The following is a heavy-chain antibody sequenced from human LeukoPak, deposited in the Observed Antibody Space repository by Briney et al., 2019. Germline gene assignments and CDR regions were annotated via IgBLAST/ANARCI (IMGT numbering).Heavy chain of an antibody. Sequence: SETLSLTCTVSGGSISSRDYYWSWIRQPPGKGLEWIGYIYYTGTTYYSPSLKSRVTISVDTSKNQFSLKLSSVTAADTAVYYCATDVAVAGTGAFDIWGQGTMVTVSS. V-gene: IGHV4-30-4*08. CDR3: ATDVAVAGTGAFDI. J-gene: IGHJ3*02. CDR2: IYYTGTT. D-gene: IGHD6-19*01. CDR1: GGSISSRDYY.